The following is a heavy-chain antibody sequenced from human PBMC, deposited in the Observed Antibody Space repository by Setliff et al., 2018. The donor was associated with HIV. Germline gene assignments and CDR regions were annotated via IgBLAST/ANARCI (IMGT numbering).Heavy chain of an antibody. CDR1: GETFNDYF. Sequence: SETLSLTCAVYGETFNDYFWTWIRQSPGKGLEWIGELNHSGNINQNPSLKSGFTLSVDTSKNQFSLRLNSVTAADTAVYYCARETQASLDPPYAYNYFDSWGQGALVTVSS. CDR3: ARETQASLDPPYAYNYFDS. CDR2: LNHSGNI. J-gene: IGHJ5*01. V-gene: IGHV4-34*01. D-gene: IGHD1-1*01.